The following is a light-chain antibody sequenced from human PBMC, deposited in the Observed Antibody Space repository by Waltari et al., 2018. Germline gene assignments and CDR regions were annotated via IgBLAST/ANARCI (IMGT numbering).Light chain of an antibody. J-gene: IGLJ2*01. Sequence: QSALTQPASVSGSPGQSITISCTGTSRDVGSYNLVSWYQQHPGKAPKLMIYEGSKRPSGVSNRLSCSKSGNTASLTISGLQAEDESDYYCCSYAGSSTFEVFGGGTKLTVL. CDR3: CSYAGSSTFEV. CDR2: EGS. CDR1: SRDVGSYNL. V-gene: IGLV2-23*03.